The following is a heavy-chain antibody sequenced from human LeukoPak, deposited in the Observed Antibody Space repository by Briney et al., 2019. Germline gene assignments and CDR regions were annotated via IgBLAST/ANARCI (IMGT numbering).Heavy chain of an antibody. J-gene: IGHJ4*02. V-gene: IGHV3-23*01. Sequence: PGGSLRLSCAASGFTFSSYAMSWVRQAPGKGLEWVSAISGSGGTSYYADSVKGRFTISRDNSKNTLYLQMNSLRAEDTAVYYCAKWAYSSGWNPFDYWGQGTLVTVSS. CDR2: ISGSGGTS. CDR3: AKWAYSSGWNPFDY. CDR1: GFTFSSYA. D-gene: IGHD6-19*01.